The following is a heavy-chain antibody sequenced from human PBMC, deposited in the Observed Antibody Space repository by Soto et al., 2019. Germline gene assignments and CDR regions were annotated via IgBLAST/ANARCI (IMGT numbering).Heavy chain of an antibody. CDR3: AKDGNYDILTGYYTDYYYGMDV. CDR2: ISGSGGST. J-gene: IGHJ6*02. Sequence: PGGSLRLSCAASGFTFSSYAMSWVRQAPGKGLEWVSAISGSGGSTYYADSVKGRFTISRDNSKNTLYLQMNSLRAEDTAVYYCAKDGNYDILTGYYTDYYYGMDVWGQGTTVTVSS. CDR1: GFTFSSYA. V-gene: IGHV3-23*01. D-gene: IGHD3-9*01.